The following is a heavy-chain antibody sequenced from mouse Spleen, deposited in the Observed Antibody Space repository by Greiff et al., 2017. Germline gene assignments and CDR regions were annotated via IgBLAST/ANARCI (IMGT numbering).Heavy chain of an antibody. CDR3: ARLSYDGYFAY. CDR1: GFTFTDYY. J-gene: IGHJ3*01. Sequence: EVQLVESGGGLVQPGGSLSLSCAASGFTFTDYYMSWVRQPPGKALEWLGFIRNKANGYTTEYSASVKGRFTISRDNSQSILYLQMNALRAEDSATYYCARLSYDGYFAYWGQGTLVTVSA. CDR2: IRNKANGYTT. V-gene: IGHV7-3*01. D-gene: IGHD2-12*01.